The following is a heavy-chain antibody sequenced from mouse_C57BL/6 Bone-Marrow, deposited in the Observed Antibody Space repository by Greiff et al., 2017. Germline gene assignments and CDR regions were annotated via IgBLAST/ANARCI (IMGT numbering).Heavy chain of an antibody. V-gene: IGHV1-80*01. CDR3: ARGDSTMVTTDGAGFAY. J-gene: IGHJ3*01. Sequence: VQLQESGAELVKPGASVKISCKASGYAFSSYWMNWVKQRPGKGLEWIGQIYPGDGDTNYNGKFKGKATLTADKSSSTAYMLLRRLTSEDSAVYFCARGDSTMVTTDGAGFAYWGQGTLVTVSA. D-gene: IGHD2-2*01. CDR2: IYPGDGDT. CDR1: GYAFSSYW.